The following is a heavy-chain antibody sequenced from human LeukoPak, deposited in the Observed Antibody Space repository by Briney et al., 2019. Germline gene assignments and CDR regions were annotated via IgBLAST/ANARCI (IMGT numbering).Heavy chain of an antibody. CDR3: ARHRGHSYGYGKLYYFDY. J-gene: IGHJ4*02. CDR1: GGSISSYY. Sequence: SETLSLTCTASGGSISSYYWSWIRQPPGKGLEWIGYIYYSGSTNYNPSLKSRVTISVDTSKNQFSLKLSSVTAADTAVYYCARHRGHSYGYGKLYYFDYWGQGTLVTVSS. D-gene: IGHD5-18*01. V-gene: IGHV4-59*08. CDR2: IYYSGST.